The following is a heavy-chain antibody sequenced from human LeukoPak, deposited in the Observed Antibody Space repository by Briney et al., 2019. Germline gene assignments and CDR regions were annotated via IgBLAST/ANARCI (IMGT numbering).Heavy chain of an antibody. Sequence: ASVKVSCKASGGTFSSYAISWVRQAPGQGLEWMGGIIPIFGTANYAQKFQGRVTITADKSTSTAYMELSSLRSEDTAVYYGARTVMITFGGVMDPWGQGTPVTVSS. CDR2: IIPIFGTA. CDR1: GGTFSSYA. D-gene: IGHD3-16*01. J-gene: IGHJ5*02. CDR3: ARTVMITFGGVMDP. V-gene: IGHV1-69*06.